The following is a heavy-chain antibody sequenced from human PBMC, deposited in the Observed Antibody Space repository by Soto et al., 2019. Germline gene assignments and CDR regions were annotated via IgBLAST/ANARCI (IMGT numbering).Heavy chain of an antibody. V-gene: IGHV4-39*07. D-gene: IGHD3-22*01. J-gene: IGHJ4*02. CDR1: GGSISSSSYY. CDR2: IYYSGST. Sequence: PSETLSLTCTVSGGSISSSSYYWGWIRQPPGKGLEWIGSIYYSGSTYYNPSLKSRVTISVDTSKNQFSLKLSSVTAADTAVYYCARDNPHYYDSSVFDYWGQGTLVTVSS. CDR3: ARDNPHYYDSSVFDY.